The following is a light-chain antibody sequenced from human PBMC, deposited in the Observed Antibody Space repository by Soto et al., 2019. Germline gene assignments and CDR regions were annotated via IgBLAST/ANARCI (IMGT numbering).Light chain of an antibody. CDR2: AAS. V-gene: IGKV1-39*01. J-gene: IGKJ1*01. CDR3: QKYDSDPRT. Sequence: DIQMTQSPSSLSASVGDRVTITCRASQSITTYLNWYRQKPGKAPKLLIYAASSLQSGVPSRFSGSGSETEFTLTISSLQPEDAATYYCQKYDSDPRTFGQGTKVEI. CDR1: QSITTY.